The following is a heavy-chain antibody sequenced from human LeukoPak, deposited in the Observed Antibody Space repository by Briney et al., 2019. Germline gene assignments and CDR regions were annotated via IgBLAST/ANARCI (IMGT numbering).Heavy chain of an antibody. D-gene: IGHD5-18*01. CDR2: ISSNGGST. V-gene: IGHV3-64*01. Sequence: GGSLRLSCAASGFTFSSYAMHWVRQAPGKGLDYVSAISSNGGSTYYANSVKGRFTISRDNSKNTLYLQMGSLRAEDMAVYYCARSFYSYGDFDYWGQGTLVTVSS. CDR1: GFTFSSYA. J-gene: IGHJ4*02. CDR3: ARSFYSYGDFDY.